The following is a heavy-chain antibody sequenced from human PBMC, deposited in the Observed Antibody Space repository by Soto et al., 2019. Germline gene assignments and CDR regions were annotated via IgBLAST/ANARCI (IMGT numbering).Heavy chain of an antibody. CDR3: SRLVGATSSFDY. CDR1: GFTFSGSA. D-gene: IGHD1-26*01. CDR2: IRSKINNYAT. Sequence: PGGSLRLSCVASGFTFSGSAMHWVRRASGKGLEWVGRIRSKINNYATAYAASVKGRFTISRDDSKNTAYLQMNSLKTEDTAVYYCSRLVGATSSFDYWGQGTLVTVSS. J-gene: IGHJ4*02. V-gene: IGHV3-73*01.